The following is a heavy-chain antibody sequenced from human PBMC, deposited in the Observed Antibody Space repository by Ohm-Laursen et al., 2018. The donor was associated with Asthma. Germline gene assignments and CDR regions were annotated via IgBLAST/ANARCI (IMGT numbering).Heavy chain of an antibody. CDR2: ITSDGSST. V-gene: IGHV3-74*01. D-gene: IGHD1-14*01. Sequence: SLRLSCAASGFTVSSNYMSWVRQAPGKGLEWVSRITSDGSSTTYADSVKGRFTISRDNAKNTLFLQMNSLRHEDTAVYYCARVAGIPPRWGQGTLVTVSS. CDR1: GFTVSSNY. CDR3: ARVAGIPPR. J-gene: IGHJ4*02.